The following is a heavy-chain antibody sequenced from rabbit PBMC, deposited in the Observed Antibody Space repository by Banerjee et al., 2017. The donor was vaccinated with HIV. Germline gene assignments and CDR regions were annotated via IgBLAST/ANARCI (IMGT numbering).Heavy chain of an antibody. Sequence: QSLEESGGDLVKPGTSLTLTCTASGFSFSSFDYMCWVRQAPGKGLEWIACIYAGSSGITYYASWAKGRFTISKTSSTTVTLQMTSLTAADTATYFCARDSAGNTITFNLWGPGTLVTVS. D-gene: IGHD7-1*01. CDR1: GFSFSSFDY. CDR3: ARDSAGNTITFNL. CDR2: IYAGSSGIT. V-gene: IGHV1S40*01. J-gene: IGHJ4*01.